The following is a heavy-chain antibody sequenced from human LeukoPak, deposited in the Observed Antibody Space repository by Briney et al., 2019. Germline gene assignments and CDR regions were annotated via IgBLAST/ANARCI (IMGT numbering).Heavy chain of an antibody. V-gene: IGHV3-66*01. J-gene: IGHJ3*02. CDR2: IYSGGST. CDR3: ARDGAAAGNDAFDI. Sequence: GGSLRLSCAASGFTVSSNYMSWVRQAPGKGLEWVSVIYSGGSTNYADSVKGRFTISRDNSKNTLYLQMNSLRAEDTAVYYCARDGAAAGNDAFDIWGQGTMVTVSS. CDR1: GFTVSSNY. D-gene: IGHD6-13*01.